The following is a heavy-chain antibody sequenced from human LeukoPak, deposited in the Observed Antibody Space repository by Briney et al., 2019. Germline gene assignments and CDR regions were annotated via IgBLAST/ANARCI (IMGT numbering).Heavy chain of an antibody. CDR3: AREHYDFFGMDV. CDR1: GFTFSSYA. D-gene: IGHD3-3*01. Sequence: GGSLRLSCAASGFTFSSYAMHWVRQAPGKGLEWVAVISYDGSNKYYADSVKGRFTISRDNSKNTLYLQMNSPRAEDTAVYYCAREHYDFFGMDVWGQGTTVTVSS. J-gene: IGHJ6*02. V-gene: IGHV3-30-3*01. CDR2: ISYDGSNK.